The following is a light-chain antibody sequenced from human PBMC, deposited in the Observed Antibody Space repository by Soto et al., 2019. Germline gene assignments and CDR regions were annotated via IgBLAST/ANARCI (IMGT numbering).Light chain of an antibody. Sequence: DIQMTQSPSSLSASVGDRVTITCRASQSINSYLNWYQQKPGKAPKLLIYAASNLQSGVPSRFSGSGSGTDFTLTISSLQPEDFATYYCQQSYSTPRTFGQGNKLEIK. J-gene: IGKJ2*01. CDR2: AAS. CDR3: QQSYSTPRT. CDR1: QSINSY. V-gene: IGKV1-39*01.